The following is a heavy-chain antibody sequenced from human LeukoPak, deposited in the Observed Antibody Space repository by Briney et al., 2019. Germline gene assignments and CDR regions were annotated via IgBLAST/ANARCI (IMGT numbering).Heavy chain of an antibody. V-gene: IGHV4-59*08. CDR1: GGSISSYY. CDR3: ARRLPGLGEDPTWYFDY. CDR2: IYYSGST. D-gene: IGHD2-15*01. J-gene: IGHJ4*02. Sequence: SETLSLTCTVSGGSISSYYWSWIRQPPGKGLEWIGYIYYSGSTNYNPSLKSRVTISVDTSKNQFSLKLSSVTAADTAVYYCARRLPGLGEDPTWYFDYWGQGTLVTVSS.